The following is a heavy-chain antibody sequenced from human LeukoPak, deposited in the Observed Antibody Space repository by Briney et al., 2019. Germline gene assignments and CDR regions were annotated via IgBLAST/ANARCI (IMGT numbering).Heavy chain of an antibody. CDR3: ASWFGYCSSTSCYNY. CDR1: GFTFSDYY. V-gene: IGHV3-11*04. J-gene: IGHJ4*02. D-gene: IGHD2-2*02. CDR2: ISSSGSTI. Sequence: PGGSLRLSCAASGFTFSDYYMSWIRQAPGKGLEWVSYISSSGSTIYYADSVKGRFTISRDSAKNSLYLQMNSLRAEDTAVYYCASWFGYCSSTSCYNYWGQGTLVTVSS.